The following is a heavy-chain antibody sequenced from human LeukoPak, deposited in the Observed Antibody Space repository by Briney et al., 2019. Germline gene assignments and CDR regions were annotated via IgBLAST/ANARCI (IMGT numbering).Heavy chain of an antibody. Sequence: TSETLSLTCTVSGGSISSGSYYWSWIRQPAGKGLEWIGRIYTSRITNYNPSLKSRVTMSVDTSKNQFSLKLTSVTAADTAVYYCARDTGSYDLSFYFDYWGQGTLVTVSS. CDR2: IYTSRIT. D-gene: IGHD1-26*01. CDR1: GGSISSGSYY. V-gene: IGHV4-61*02. J-gene: IGHJ4*02. CDR3: ARDTGSYDLSFYFDY.